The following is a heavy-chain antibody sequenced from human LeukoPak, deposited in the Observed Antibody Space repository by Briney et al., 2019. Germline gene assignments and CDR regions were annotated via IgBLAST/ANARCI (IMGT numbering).Heavy chain of an antibody. CDR3: ARDGTYTDYDPDFDI. Sequence: GGSLRLSCAASGFTFSRFWMSWVRQAPGKGLEWVANIMQDGSEKYYVDSVKGRFTISRDNAKNSLYLQMNSLRAEDTAVFYCARDGTYTDYDPDFDIWGQGTLVTVSS. CDR1: GFTFSRFW. D-gene: IGHD5-12*01. J-gene: IGHJ4*02. V-gene: IGHV3-7*04. CDR2: IMQDGSEK.